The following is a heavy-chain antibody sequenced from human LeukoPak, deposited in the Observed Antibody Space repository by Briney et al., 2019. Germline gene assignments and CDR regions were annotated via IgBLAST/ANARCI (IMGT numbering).Heavy chain of an antibody. CDR1: GGSFSGYY. Sequence: SETLSLTCAVYGGSFSGYYWSWIRQPPGKGLEWIGEINHSGSTNYNPSLKSRVTISVDTSKNQFSLKLSSVTAADTAVYYCARHGSLDYGDYNYYFDYWGQGTLVTVSS. D-gene: IGHD4-17*01. J-gene: IGHJ4*02. CDR2: INHSGST. CDR3: ARHGSLDYGDYNYYFDY. V-gene: IGHV4-34*01.